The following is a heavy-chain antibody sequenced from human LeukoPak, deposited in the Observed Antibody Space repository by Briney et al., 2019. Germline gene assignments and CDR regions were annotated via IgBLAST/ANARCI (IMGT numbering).Heavy chain of an antibody. V-gene: IGHV4-59*08. CDR2: ISYSGST. Sequence: PSETLSLTCTVSGGSISRHYWSWIRQAPGKGLEWIGYISYSGSTNYNPSLKSRVTISVDTSKNQFSLKLSSVTAADTAVFYCARHVGPGYSYGFDNWGQGTLATVSS. J-gene: IGHJ4*02. CDR3: ARHVGPGYSYGFDN. D-gene: IGHD5-18*01. CDR1: GGSISRHY.